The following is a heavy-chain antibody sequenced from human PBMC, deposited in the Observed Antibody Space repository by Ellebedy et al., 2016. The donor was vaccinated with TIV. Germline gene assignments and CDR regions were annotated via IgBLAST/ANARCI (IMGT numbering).Heavy chain of an antibody. CDR1: GFTFSSYG. J-gene: IGHJ4*02. V-gene: IGHV3-33*01. CDR3: AREQSPYYDILTDSFDY. D-gene: IGHD3-9*01. Sequence: GESLKISCAASGFTFSSYGMHWVRQAPGKGLEWVAVIWYDGFNKYYADSVKGRFTISRDNSKNTLYLQMDSLRAEDTAVYYCAREQSPYYDILTDSFDYWGQGSLVTVSS. CDR2: IWYDGFNK.